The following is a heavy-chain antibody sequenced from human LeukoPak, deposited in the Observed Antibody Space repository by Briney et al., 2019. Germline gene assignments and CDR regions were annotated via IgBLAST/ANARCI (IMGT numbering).Heavy chain of an antibody. CDR2: IYTNGWT. V-gene: IGHV4-61*02. CDR1: GGSINSDLYY. J-gene: IGHJ5*02. D-gene: IGHD6-19*01. CDR3: ARGSGWNSFDP. Sequence: PSQTLSLTCTISGGSINSDLYYWAWIRQPAGKRLEWIGRIYTNGWTDYNPSLKSRVTISVDTSKNQFSLKLSFVTAADTASYYCARGSGWNSFDPWGQGTLVTVSS.